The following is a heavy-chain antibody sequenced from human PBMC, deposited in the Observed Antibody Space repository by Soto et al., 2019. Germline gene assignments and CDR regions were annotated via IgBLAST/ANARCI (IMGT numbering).Heavy chain of an antibody. V-gene: IGHV4-34*01. CDR2: INHSGST. J-gene: IGHJ6*02. D-gene: IGHD2-2*01. CDR3: ARGPCSSTSCPNGWNYYYYGMDV. CDR1: GGSFSGYY. Sequence: WETLSLTCAVYGGSFSGYYWSWIRQPRGKGLEWIGEINHSGSTNYNPSLKSRATISVDTSKNQFSLKLSSVTAADTAVYYCARGPCSSTSCPNGWNYYYYGMDVWGQGTTVTVSS.